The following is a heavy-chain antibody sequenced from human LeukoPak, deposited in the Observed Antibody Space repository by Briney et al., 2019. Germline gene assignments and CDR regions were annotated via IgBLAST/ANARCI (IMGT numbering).Heavy chain of an antibody. V-gene: IGHV1-69*04. D-gene: IGHD6-13*01. CDR2: IIPILGIA. CDR3: ARDRGVAAALSYYYGMDV. Sequence: SVKVSCKASGYTFTSYGISWVRQAPGQGLEWMGRIIPILGIANYAQKFQGRVTITADKSTSTAYMELSSLRSEDTAVYYCARDRGVAAALSYYYGMDVWGQGTTVTVSS. J-gene: IGHJ6*02. CDR1: GYTFTSYG.